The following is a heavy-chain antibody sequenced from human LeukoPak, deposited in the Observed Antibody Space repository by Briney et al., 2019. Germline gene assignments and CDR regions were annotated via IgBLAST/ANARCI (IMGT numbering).Heavy chain of an antibody. V-gene: IGHV4-34*01. CDR3: ARRLGYCSSTSCYRSDY. CDR1: GGSFSGYY. Sequence: SETLSLTCAVYGGSFSGYYWSWIRQPPGKGLEWIGEINHSGSTNYNPSLKSRVTISVDTSKNQFSLKLSSVTAADTAVYYCARRLGYCSSTSCYRSDYWGQGTLVTVSS. D-gene: IGHD2-2*01. CDR2: INHSGST. J-gene: IGHJ4*02.